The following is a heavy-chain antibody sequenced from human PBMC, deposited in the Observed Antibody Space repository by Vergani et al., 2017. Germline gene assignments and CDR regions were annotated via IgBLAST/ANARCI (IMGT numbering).Heavy chain of an antibody. D-gene: IGHD5-18*01. V-gene: IGHV1-2*02. CDR1: GYTFTGYY. CDR3: ARTRVGYSYGMGDWFDP. CDR2: INPNSGGT. J-gene: IGHJ5*02. Sequence: QVQLVQSGAEVKKPGASVKVSCKASGYTFTGYYMHWVRQAPGQGLEWMGWINPNSGGTNYAQKFQGRVTMTRETSISTAYMELSRLRSDDTAVYYCARTRVGYSYGMGDWFDPWGQGTLVTVSS.